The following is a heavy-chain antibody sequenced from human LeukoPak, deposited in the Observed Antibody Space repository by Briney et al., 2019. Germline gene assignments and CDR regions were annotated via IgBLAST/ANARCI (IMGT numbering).Heavy chain of an antibody. D-gene: IGHD6-13*01. CDR1: GFTFSTYI. CDR2: ITSSSSYI. V-gene: IGHV3-21*01. Sequence: PGGSLRLSCAASGFTFSTYIMNWVRQAPGKGLEWVSSITSSSSYIYYADSVKGRFTISRDNAKNSLYLQMNSLRAEDTAVYYCAISDMAAAGIDYWGQGTLVTVSS. CDR3: AISDMAAAGIDY. J-gene: IGHJ4*02.